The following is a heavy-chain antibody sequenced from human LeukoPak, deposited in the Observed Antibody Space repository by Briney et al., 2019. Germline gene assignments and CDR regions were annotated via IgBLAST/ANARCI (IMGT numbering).Heavy chain of an antibody. Sequence: ASVKVSCKASAYTFINYCLHWVRQAPGQGLEWMGLIYPSGGSTSYAQKFQGRVTMTRDTSTSTVYMELSSPRSEDTAVYYCARGTTVTPANYYYMDVWGKGTTVTVSS. D-gene: IGHD4-17*01. CDR1: AYTFINYC. J-gene: IGHJ6*03. V-gene: IGHV1-46*01. CDR3: ARGTTVTPANYYYMDV. CDR2: IYPSGGST.